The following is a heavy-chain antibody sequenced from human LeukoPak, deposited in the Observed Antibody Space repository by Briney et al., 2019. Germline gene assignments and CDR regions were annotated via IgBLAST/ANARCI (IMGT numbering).Heavy chain of an antibody. Sequence: GRSLRLSCAASGFTFSSYAMHWVRQAPGKGLEWVAVISYDGSNKYYADSVKGRFTISRDNSKNTLYLQMNSLRAEDTAVYYCARDGYSYELGDFDYWGQGTLVTVPS. D-gene: IGHD5-18*01. V-gene: IGHV3-30*04. CDR1: GFTFSSYA. CDR3: ARDGYSYELGDFDY. CDR2: ISYDGSNK. J-gene: IGHJ4*02.